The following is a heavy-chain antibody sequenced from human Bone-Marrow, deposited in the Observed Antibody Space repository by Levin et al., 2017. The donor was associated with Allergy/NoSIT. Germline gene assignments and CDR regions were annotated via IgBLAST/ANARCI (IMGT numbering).Heavy chain of an antibody. CDR1: GYTFTSYG. J-gene: IGHJ6*03. Sequence: ASVKVSCKASGYTFTSYGISWVRQAPGQGLEWMGWISAYNGNTNYAQKLQGRVTMTTDTSTSTAYMELRSLRSDDTAVYYCARNYYDFWSGYPGRSYYYYMDVWGKGTTVTVSS. CDR2: ISAYNGNT. D-gene: IGHD3-3*01. CDR3: ARNYYDFWSGYPGRSYYYYMDV. V-gene: IGHV1-18*01.